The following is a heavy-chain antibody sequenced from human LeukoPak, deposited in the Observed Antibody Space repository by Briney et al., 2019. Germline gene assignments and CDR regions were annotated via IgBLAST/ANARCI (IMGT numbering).Heavy chain of an antibody. CDR2: IEQDGGET. Sequence: GGSLRLSCAASGFTFSSYWMTWVRQAPGKGLEWVANIEQDGGETYYVDSVKGRFTISRDNAKNSLSLQMNSLRAEDTAVYYCARRGIISGWYWAYYFDYWGQGTLVTVSS. D-gene: IGHD6-19*01. J-gene: IGHJ4*02. CDR3: ARRGIISGWYWAYYFDY. V-gene: IGHV3-7*01. CDR1: GFTFSSYW.